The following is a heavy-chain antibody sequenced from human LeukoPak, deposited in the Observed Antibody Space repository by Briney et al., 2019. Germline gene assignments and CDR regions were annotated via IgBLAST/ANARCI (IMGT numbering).Heavy chain of an antibody. J-gene: IGHJ5*02. Sequence: ASVKVSCKASGYTFISYGVSWVRQAPGQGLEWMGWISPYSSNTNYAQKFQGRVTMTRDMSTSTVYMELSSLRSEDTAVYYCARAERRSFNWFDPWGQGTLVTVSS. CDR2: ISPYSSNT. CDR3: ARAERRSFNWFDP. CDR1: GYTFISYG. D-gene: IGHD3-3*01. V-gene: IGHV1-18*04.